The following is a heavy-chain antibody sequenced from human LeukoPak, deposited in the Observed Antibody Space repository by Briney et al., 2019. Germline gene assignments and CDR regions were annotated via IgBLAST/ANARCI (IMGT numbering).Heavy chain of an antibody. CDR2: IYTSGST. CDR1: GGSISSSY. D-gene: IGHD2-15*01. CDR3: ARRRSGGRDFDF. J-gene: IGHJ4*02. Sequence: SETLSLTCTVSGGSISSSYWSWIRQPPGKGLEWIGYIYTSGSTNYNPSLKSRVTISVDTSKNQFSLNLSSVTAADTAVYYCARRRSGGRDFDFWGRGTLVTVSS. V-gene: IGHV4-4*09.